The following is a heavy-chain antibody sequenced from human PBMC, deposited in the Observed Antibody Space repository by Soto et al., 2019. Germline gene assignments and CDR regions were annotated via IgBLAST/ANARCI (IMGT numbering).Heavy chain of an antibody. D-gene: IGHD1-1*01. CDR2: ISYDGNVA. J-gene: IGHJ4*02. Sequence: ESGGGVVQPGRSLRLSRAASGFTFSNYGMHWVRQAPGKGLEWVIVISYDGNVAYYADSVKGRFTISRDNSKNTLYLQMNSLRTEDTAMYYCAKEGPITNWYFDYWGQGTLVTVSS. V-gene: IGHV3-30*18. CDR1: GFTFSNYG. CDR3: AKEGPITNWYFDY.